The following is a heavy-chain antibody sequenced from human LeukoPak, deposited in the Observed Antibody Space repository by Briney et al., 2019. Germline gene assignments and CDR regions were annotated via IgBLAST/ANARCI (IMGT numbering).Heavy chain of an antibody. CDR2: INAVNGNT. V-gene: IGHV1-3*01. J-gene: IGHJ4*02. D-gene: IGHD6-13*01. Sequence: ASVKVSCKASGYTFTNYTMHWVRQAPGQRLEWMGWINAVNGNTKYSQKFQGRVTITRDTSASTAYMELSSLRSEDTAVYYCARDRGYSSSWFDYWGQGTLVTVSS. CDR3: ARDRGYSSSWFDY. CDR1: GYTFTNYT.